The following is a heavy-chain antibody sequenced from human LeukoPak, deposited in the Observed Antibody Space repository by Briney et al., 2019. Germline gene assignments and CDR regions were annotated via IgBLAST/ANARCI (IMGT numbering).Heavy chain of an antibody. J-gene: IGHJ6*02. V-gene: IGHV4-39*01. CDR2: IWYNEIT. CDR1: GRPLSSSRYF. D-gene: IGHD3-3*01. Sequence: SSDPLSLPCTVSGRPLSSSRYFGPWSRKPPAEGLERYGGIWYNEITYYNRYLKSRVTISVDTSKNQFSLKLSSVTAADTAVYYCARLGSDYDFWSGYYTAYYYYGMDVWGQGTTVTVSS. CDR3: ARLGSDYDFWSGYYTAYYYYGMDV.